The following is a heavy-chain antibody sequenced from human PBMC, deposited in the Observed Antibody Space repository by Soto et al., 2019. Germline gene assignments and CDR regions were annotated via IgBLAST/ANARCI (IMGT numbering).Heavy chain of an antibody. J-gene: IGHJ6*03. V-gene: IGHV4-39*01. CDR2: IYYSGST. D-gene: IGHD2-15*01. Sequence: SETLSLTCTVSGGSISSSSYYWGWIRQPPGKGLEWIGSIYYSGSTYYNPSLKSRVTISVDTSKNQFSLKLSSVTAADTAVYYCARQGLGYDYYYYMDVWGKGTTVTVSS. CDR1: GGSISSSSYY. CDR3: ARQGLGYDYYYYMDV.